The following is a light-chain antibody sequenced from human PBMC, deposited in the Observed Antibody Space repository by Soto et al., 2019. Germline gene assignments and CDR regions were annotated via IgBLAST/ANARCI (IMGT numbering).Light chain of an antibody. V-gene: IGLV1-36*01. CDR3: AAWDDSLNVVL. CDR1: TSNIGNNA. J-gene: IGLJ2*01. Sequence: QSALTQPPSVSGAPRQRVSISCSGATSNIGNNAVNWYQQLPGKAPKLLIYFDDLMPSGVSDRFSGSKSGTSASLAISGLQSEDEADYYCAAWDDSLNVVLFGGGTKLPVL. CDR2: FDD.